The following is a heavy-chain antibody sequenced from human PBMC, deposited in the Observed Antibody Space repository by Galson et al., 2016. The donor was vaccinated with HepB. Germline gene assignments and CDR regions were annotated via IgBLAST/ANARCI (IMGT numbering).Heavy chain of an antibody. CDR3: ARETGYRYGSPRARLDH. Sequence: ETLSLTCAFYDESFSGYYWSWVRQPPGKGLEWIGEVNHSGGTNYSPSLESRVIISVDTSRNQFSLRLTSVTAADTAVYYCARETGYRYGSPRARLDHWGQGTLVTVS. J-gene: IGHJ4*02. D-gene: IGHD5-18*01. CDR2: VNHSGGT. V-gene: IGHV4-34*01. CDR1: DESFSGYY.